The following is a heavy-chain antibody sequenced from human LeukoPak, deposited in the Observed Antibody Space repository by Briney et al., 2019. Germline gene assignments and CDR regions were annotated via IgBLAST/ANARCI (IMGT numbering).Heavy chain of an antibody. CDR3: ASQRDPTYYYYGMDV. CDR2: IDPSDSYT. CDR1: GYSFTSYW. J-gene: IGHJ6*02. Sequence: GESLRISCKGSGYSFTSYWISWVRQMPGKGLEWRGRIDPSDSYTNYSPSFQGHVTISADKSISTAYLQWSSLKPSDTAMYYCASQRDPTYYYYGMDVWGQGTTVSVSS. V-gene: IGHV5-10-1*01.